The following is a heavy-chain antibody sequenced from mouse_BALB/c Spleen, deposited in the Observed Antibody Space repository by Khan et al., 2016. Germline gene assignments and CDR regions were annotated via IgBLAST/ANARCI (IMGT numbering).Heavy chain of an antibody. CDR2: IHYSGTT. Sequence: EVQLQASGPDLVKPSQSLSLTCTVTGYSITNGYNWHWIRQFPGNKLEWMGYIHYSGTTNYNPSLKSRISITRDTSKNQFFLQLNSVTTEDTATYFCARWNYDHFDYWGQGTTLTVSS. CDR1: GYSITNGYN. CDR3: ARWNYDHFDY. V-gene: IGHV3-1*02. D-gene: IGHD2-4*01. J-gene: IGHJ2*01.